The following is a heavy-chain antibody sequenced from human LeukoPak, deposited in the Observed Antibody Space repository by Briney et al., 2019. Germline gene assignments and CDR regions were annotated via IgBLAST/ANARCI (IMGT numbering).Heavy chain of an antibody. D-gene: IGHD4-17*01. Sequence: GASVKVSCKASGYTFTSYGISWVRQAPGQGLEWMGWISAYNGNTNYAQKLQGRVTMTTDTSTSTAYMELSRLRSDDTAVYYCAIPYGDYDTKTYYYYYGMDVWGQGTTVTVSS. V-gene: IGHV1-18*01. CDR2: ISAYNGNT. J-gene: IGHJ6*02. CDR1: GYTFTSYG. CDR3: AIPYGDYDTKTYYYYYGMDV.